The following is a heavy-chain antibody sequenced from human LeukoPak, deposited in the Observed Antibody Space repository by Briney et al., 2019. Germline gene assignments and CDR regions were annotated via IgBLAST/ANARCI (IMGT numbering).Heavy chain of an antibody. CDR2: ISSNGGST. CDR3: VKGKGIAVTSLDY. D-gene: IGHD6-19*01. V-gene: IGHV3-64D*06. J-gene: IGHJ4*02. Sequence: GGSLKLSCSASGFIFSNYAMHWVRQAPGKGLEYVSAISSNGGSTYYTDSVKGRFTISRDNSKNTLYLQMSSLRAEDTAVYYCVKGKGIAVTSLDYWGQGTLVTVSS. CDR1: GFIFSNYA.